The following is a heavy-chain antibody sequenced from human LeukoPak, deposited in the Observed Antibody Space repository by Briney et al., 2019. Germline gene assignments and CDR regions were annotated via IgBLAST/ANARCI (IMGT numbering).Heavy chain of an antibody. D-gene: IGHD1-26*01. J-gene: IGHJ4*02. CDR2: MYYSGST. CDR1: GVSISSSYC. Sequence: SETLSLTCTVSGVSISSSYCWGWIRQPPGKGLEWIGFMYYSGSTYYNPSLKGRVTTSVDTSKNHFSLKLSSVTAADTAVYYCATQSIVGAIFDYWGQGTLVTVSS. CDR3: ATQSIVGAIFDY. V-gene: IGHV4-39*02.